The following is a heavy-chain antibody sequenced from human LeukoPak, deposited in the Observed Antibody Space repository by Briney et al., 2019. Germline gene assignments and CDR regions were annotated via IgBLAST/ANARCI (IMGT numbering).Heavy chain of an antibody. CDR2: IYSGGST. J-gene: IGHJ4*02. CDR1: GFTVSSNY. V-gene: IGHV3-66*01. CDR3: ASADSSGWYEDDY. D-gene: IGHD6-19*01. Sequence: PGGSLRLSCAASGFTVSSNYMSWVRQAPGKGLEWVSVIYSGGSTYYADSVKGRFTISRDNPKNTLYLQMNSLRAEDTAVYYCASADSSGWYEDDYWGQGTLVTVSS.